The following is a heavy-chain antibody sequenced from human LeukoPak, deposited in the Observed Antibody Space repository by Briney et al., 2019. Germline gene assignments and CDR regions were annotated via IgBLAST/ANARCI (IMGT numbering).Heavy chain of an antibody. J-gene: IGHJ4*02. CDR1: GFTFSNYW. CDR2: ISSDGTDT. CDR3: ARVHYGDYVDY. V-gene: IGHV3-74*01. Sequence: GGSLRLSCAASGFTFSNYWMHWLRHAPGKGLVWVSRISSDGTDTSYADSVKGRFTISRDNAKNTLYLQMNSLRAEDTAVYYCARVHYGDYVDYWGQGTLVTVSS. D-gene: IGHD4-17*01.